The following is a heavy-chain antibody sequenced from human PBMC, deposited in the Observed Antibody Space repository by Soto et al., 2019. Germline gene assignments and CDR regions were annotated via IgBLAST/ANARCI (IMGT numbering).Heavy chain of an antibody. CDR2: ISACNGNT. CDR3: SRSYYLADAFDV. D-gene: IGHD3-16*01. V-gene: IGHV1-18*01. J-gene: IGHJ3*01. Sequence: ASVKVFCKASGFRFPYYGFNWLRQAPGQGLEWMGRISACNGNTENAQVLQDRVTMTTDSTTTTAHMDLTNLTTDDTAIYYCSRSYYLADAFDVWGQGTMVTVSS. CDR1: GFRFPYYG.